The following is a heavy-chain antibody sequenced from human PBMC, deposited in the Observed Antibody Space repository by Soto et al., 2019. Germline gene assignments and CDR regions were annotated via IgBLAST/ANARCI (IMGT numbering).Heavy chain of an antibody. V-gene: IGHV3-33*01. Sequence: QVQLVESGGGVVQPGRSLRLSCAASGFTFSSYGMHWVRQAPGKGLEWVAVIWYDGSNKYYADSVKGRFTISRDNSKNTLYLQMNSLRAEDTAVYYCARSLYSSGFRRDELLYYFDYWGQGTLVTVSS. D-gene: IGHD6-19*01. CDR2: IWYDGSNK. CDR3: ARSLYSSGFRRDELLYYFDY. CDR1: GFTFSSYG. J-gene: IGHJ4*02.